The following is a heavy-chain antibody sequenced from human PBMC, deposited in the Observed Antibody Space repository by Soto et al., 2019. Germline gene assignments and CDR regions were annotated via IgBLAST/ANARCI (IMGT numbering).Heavy chain of an antibody. Sequence: ASVKVSCKASGYTFSRYAIHWVRQAPGQRLEWMGWINAGNGNTKYSQKFEGRVTLTTDTSATTVYMELSSLRFEDTALYYCARDKQLRNWFDSWGQGNLVTVSS. CDR2: INAGNGNT. V-gene: IGHV1-3*01. D-gene: IGHD6-19*01. J-gene: IGHJ5*01. CDR3: ARDKQLRNWFDS. CDR1: GYTFSRYA.